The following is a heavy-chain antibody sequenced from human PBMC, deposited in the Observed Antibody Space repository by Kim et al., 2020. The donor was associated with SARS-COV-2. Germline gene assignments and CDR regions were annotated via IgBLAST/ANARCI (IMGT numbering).Heavy chain of an antibody. CDR3: ARARVSYDSSGYPPYYGMDV. Sequence: ASVKVSCKASGYTFTSYGISWVRQAPGQGLEWMGWISAYNGNTNYAQKLQGRVTMTTDTSTSTAYMELRSLRSDDTAVYYCARARVSYDSSGYPPYYGMDVWGQGTTVTVSS. D-gene: IGHD3-22*01. J-gene: IGHJ6*02. CDR1: GYTFTSYG. CDR2: ISAYNGNT. V-gene: IGHV1-18*01.